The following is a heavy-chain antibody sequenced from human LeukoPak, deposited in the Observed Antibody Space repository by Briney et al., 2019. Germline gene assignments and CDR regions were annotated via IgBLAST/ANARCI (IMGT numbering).Heavy chain of an antibody. D-gene: IGHD1-26*01. CDR1: GYTFTGYY. CDR2: IHPNSGGT. V-gene: IGHV1-2*06. CDR3: AREFVVGATVDY. J-gene: IGHJ4*02. Sequence: ASVKVSCKASGYTFTGYYLHWVRQAPGQGLEWMGRIHPNSGGTNYAQKFQGRVTMTRDTSISTAYMEVSRLRSDDTAVYYCAREFVVGATVDYWGQGTLVTVSS.